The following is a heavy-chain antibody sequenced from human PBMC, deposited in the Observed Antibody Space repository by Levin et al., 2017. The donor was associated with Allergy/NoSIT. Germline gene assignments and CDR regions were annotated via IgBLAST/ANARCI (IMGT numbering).Heavy chain of an antibody. V-gene: IGHV3-53*01. J-gene: IGHJ5*02. CDR2: IYSGGST. D-gene: IGHD4-17*01. Sequence: GGSLRLSCAASGFTVSSNYMSWVRQAPGKGLEWVSVIYSGGSTYYADSVKGRFTISRDNSKNTLYLQMNSLRAEDTAVYYCARDRQDYGDYASYHGWFDPWGQGTLVTVSS. CDR1: GFTVSSNY. CDR3: ARDRQDYGDYASYHGWFDP.